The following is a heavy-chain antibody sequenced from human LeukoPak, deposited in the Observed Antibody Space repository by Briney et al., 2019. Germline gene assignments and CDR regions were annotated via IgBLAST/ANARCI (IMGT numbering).Heavy chain of an antibody. J-gene: IGHJ5*02. Sequence: PGGSLRLSCTASGFTFSDYAMNWVRQAPGKGLEWVSVISGSGGTTYYADSVKGRLTISRDNSKNTLYLQANGLRADDTAVYYCAKGSSRGTTMTWFDPWGQGTLVTVSS. CDR3: AKGSSRGTTMTWFDP. CDR1: GFTFSDYA. V-gene: IGHV3-23*01. D-gene: IGHD4-17*01. CDR2: ISGSGGTT.